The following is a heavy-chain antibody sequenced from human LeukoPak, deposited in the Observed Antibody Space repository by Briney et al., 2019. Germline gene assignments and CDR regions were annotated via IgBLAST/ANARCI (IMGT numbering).Heavy chain of an antibody. V-gene: IGHV1-24*01. CDR1: GYTLTELS. CDR3: ATDPHRRPNYYYYYGMDV. J-gene: IGHJ6*02. CDR2: FDPEDGET. Sequence: ASVKVSCKVSGYTLTELSMHWVRQAPGKGLEGLGGFDPEDGETIYAQKFQGRVTMTEDTSTDTAYMELSSLRSEDTAVYYCATDPHRRPNYYYYYGMDVWGQGTTVTVSS. D-gene: IGHD1-1*01.